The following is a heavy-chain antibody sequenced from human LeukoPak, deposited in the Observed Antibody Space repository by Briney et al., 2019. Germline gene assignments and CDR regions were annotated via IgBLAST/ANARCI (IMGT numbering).Heavy chain of an antibody. CDR3: ARDYYDSSGYYGSFDY. Sequence: ASVKVSCKASGYTFTSYGISWVRQAPGQGLEWMGWISAYNGNTNYAQKLQGRVTMTTDTSTSTAYMELRSLRSDDTAVYYCARDYYDSSGYYGSFDYWGQGTLVTVSS. CDR1: GYTFTSYG. J-gene: IGHJ4*02. CDR2: ISAYNGNT. V-gene: IGHV1-18*01. D-gene: IGHD3-22*01.